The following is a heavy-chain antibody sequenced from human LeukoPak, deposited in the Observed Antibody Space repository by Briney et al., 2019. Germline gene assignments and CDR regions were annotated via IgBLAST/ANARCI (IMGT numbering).Heavy chain of an antibody. CDR2: ISAGIGNT. Sequence: ASVKVSCKASGYTFTSYAMHWVRQAPGQRLEWLGWISAGIGNTKYSQKFQGRVTITRDTSASTAYMELSSLTSEDTAVYSCASSGYCSSTSCYPYYDYGMDVWGQGTTVTVSS. V-gene: IGHV1-3*01. D-gene: IGHD2-2*01. CDR1: GYTFTSYA. J-gene: IGHJ6*02. CDR3: ASSGYCSSTSCYPYYDYGMDV.